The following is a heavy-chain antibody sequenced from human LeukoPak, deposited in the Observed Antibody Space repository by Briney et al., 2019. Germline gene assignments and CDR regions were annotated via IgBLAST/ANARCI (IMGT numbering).Heavy chain of an antibody. CDR2: INPSGGST. CDR1: GYTFTSYY. CDR3: ARSGYCSSTSCYDHDYYYYGMDV. J-gene: IGHJ6*02. D-gene: IGHD2-2*01. V-gene: IGHV1-46*01. Sequence: GASVKVSCKASGYTFTSYYMHWLRQAPGQGLEWMGIINPSGGSTSYAQKFQGRVTMTRDTSTSTVYMELSSLRSEDTAVYYCARSGYCSSTSCYDHDYYYYGMDVWGQGTTVTVSS.